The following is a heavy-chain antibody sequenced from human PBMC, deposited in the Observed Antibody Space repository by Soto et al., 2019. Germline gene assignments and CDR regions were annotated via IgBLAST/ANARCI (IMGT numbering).Heavy chain of an antibody. Sequence: GASVKVSCKASGGTFSSFGISWVRQAPGQGLEWMGGIIPVFGRPNYAQRFRGRLTITADESTNTSYMELIDLTSEDTAVYYCAREASGYDFWGQALRSPSPQ. J-gene: IGHJ1*01. CDR2: IIPVFGRP. CDR1: GGTFSSFG. CDR3: AREASGYDF. D-gene: IGHD5-12*01. V-gene: IGHV1-69*13.